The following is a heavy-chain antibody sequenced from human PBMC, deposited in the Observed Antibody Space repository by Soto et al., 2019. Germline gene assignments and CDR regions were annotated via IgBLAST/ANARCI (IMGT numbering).Heavy chain of an antibody. CDR2: IIPIFGTT. D-gene: IGHD1-1*01. V-gene: IGHV1-69*01. Sequence: QEQLVQAGAEVKKPGSSVRISCRASGGTFSNDAVSWVRQAPGQGLQWMGGIIPIFGTTHYAQKFQGRVTITADESTATAYRELRSVTSEDTAVYYCATGLRTGNDGMDVWGQGTAVTVSS. J-gene: IGHJ6*01. CDR3: ATGLRTGNDGMDV. CDR1: GGTFSNDA.